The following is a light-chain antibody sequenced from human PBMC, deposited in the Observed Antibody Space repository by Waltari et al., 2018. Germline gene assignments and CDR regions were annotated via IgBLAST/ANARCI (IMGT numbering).Light chain of an antibody. V-gene: IGLV2-23*02. Sequence: QSALTQPASVSGSPGQSITFSCTATSRHVGSYNLVSWFQQHPGKAPKLIIYEVNKRPSGVSPRFSGSKSGNTASLTISGLLAEDEADYYCCSYAGDRNLYVFGSGTKVTVL. J-gene: IGLJ1*01. CDR1: SRHVGSYNL. CDR2: EVN. CDR3: CSYAGDRNLYV.